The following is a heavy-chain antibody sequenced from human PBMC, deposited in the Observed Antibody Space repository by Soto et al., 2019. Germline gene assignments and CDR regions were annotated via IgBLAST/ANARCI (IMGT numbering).Heavy chain of an antibody. D-gene: IGHD1-26*01. J-gene: IGHJ4*02. CDR1: GNSFSNYW. V-gene: IGHV5-51*01. CDR3: AGGAATAPFDY. Sequence: GESLKISCQGSGNSFSNYWIGWVRQMPGKGLEWMGIIYPGDSEIRYSPSFQGQVTISADKSISTAHLQWSSLKASDSAMYYCAGGAATAPFDYWGQGTLVTVSS. CDR2: IYPGDSEI.